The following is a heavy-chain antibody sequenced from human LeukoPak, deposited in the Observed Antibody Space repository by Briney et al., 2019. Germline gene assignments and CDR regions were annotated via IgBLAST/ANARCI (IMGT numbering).Heavy chain of an antibody. Sequence: SETLSLTCTVSGGSISSGGYYWSWIRQHPGKGLEWIGYIYYSGSTYYNPSLKSRVTISVDTSKNQFSLKLSSVTAADTAVYYCARGPFIVVVPADLNYYYYGMDVWGQGTTVTVSS. CDR1: GGSISSGGYY. J-gene: IGHJ6*02. D-gene: IGHD2-2*01. V-gene: IGHV4-31*03. CDR2: IYYSGST. CDR3: ARGPFIVVVPADLNYYYYGMDV.